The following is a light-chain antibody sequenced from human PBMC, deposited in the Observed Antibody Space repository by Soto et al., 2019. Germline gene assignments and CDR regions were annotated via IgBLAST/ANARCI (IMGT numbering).Light chain of an antibody. CDR1: SSNIGAGYG. J-gene: IGLJ3*02. CDR3: QSYDSSLSGWV. V-gene: IGLV1-40*01. Sequence: QSVLTQPPSVSGAPGQRVTISCTGSSSNIGAGYGVHWYQQLPGTAPKLLIYGNSNRPSGVPDRFSGSKSGTSASLAITGRQAEDEADYYCQSYDSSLSGWVFGGGTKLTVL. CDR2: GNS.